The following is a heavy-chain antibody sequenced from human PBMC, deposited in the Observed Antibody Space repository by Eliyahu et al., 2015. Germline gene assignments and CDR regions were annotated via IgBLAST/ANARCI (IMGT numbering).Heavy chain of an antibody. D-gene: IGHD2/OR15-2a*01. J-gene: IGHJ4*02. CDR2: ISXSSSHI. V-gene: IGHV3-21*06. CDR3: ARGGTDFDL. CDR1: GFSFSTYS. Sequence: EVQLVESGGGLVKPGGSLRLSXAASGFSFSTYSMNWVRQAPGKGLELGATISXSSSHIYLADSVKGRFTISRDNAKNSVFLQMDSLRDEDMAFYYCARGGTDFDLWGQGTQVIVSS.